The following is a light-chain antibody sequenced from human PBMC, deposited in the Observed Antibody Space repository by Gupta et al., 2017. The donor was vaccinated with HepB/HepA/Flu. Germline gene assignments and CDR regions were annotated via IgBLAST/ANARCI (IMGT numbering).Light chain of an antibody. V-gene: IGKV1-33*01. CDR1: QDISNY. CDR2: DAS. CDR3: QQYDNLPPF. Sequence: DIKMTKSPSSLPASVGDRVTITCQASQDISNYLNWYQQKPGKAPKLLIYDASNLETGVPSRFSGSGSGTDFTFTISSLQPEDIATYYCQQYDNLPPFFGGGTKVEIK. J-gene: IGKJ4*01.